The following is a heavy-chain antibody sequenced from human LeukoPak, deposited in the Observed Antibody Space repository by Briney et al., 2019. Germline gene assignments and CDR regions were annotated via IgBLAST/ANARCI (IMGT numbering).Heavy chain of an antibody. CDR3: AREFPLQPLNWVFAYFDY. Sequence: GASVKVSCKASGYTFTGYYMHWVRQAPGQGLEWMGWISAYNGNTNYAQKLQGRVTMTTDTSTSTAYMELRSLRSDDTAVYYCAREFPLQPLNWVFAYFDYWGQGTLVTVSS. V-gene: IGHV1-18*04. CDR1: GYTFTGYY. D-gene: IGHD7-27*01. J-gene: IGHJ4*02. CDR2: ISAYNGNT.